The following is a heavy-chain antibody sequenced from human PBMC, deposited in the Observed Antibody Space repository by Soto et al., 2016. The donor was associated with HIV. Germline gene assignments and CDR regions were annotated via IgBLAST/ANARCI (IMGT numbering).Heavy chain of an antibody. CDR3: ARLVRVDP. V-gene: IGHV1-2*02. CDR2: ISPNSGDT. Sequence: QVQLVQSGAEVKKPGASVKVSCKTSGYSFTDYYIHWVRQAPGQGLEWMGWISPNSGDTKYSQKFQGRVTMARDTSINTAYMELSRLRSDDTAVYYCARLVRVDPWGQGTLVTVSS. J-gene: IGHJ5*02. CDR1: GYSFTDYY. D-gene: IGHD3-10*01.